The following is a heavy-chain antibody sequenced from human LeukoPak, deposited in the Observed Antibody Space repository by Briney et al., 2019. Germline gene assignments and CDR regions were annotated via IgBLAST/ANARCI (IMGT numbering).Heavy chain of an antibody. Sequence: GSLRLSCAASGFTFSSYGMSWVRQAPGKGLEWIGEINHSGSTNYNPSLKSRVTISVDTSKNQFSLKLSSVTAADTAVYYCARGRGYKHYWGQGTLVTVSS. D-gene: IGHD5-12*01. CDR2: INHSGST. J-gene: IGHJ4*02. CDR1: GFTFSSYG. CDR3: ARGRGYKHY. V-gene: IGHV4-34*01.